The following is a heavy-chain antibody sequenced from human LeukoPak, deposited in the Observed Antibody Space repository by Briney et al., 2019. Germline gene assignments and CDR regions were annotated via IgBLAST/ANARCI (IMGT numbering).Heavy chain of an antibody. CDR1: GFTFSSYG. CDR2: IWYDGSNK. D-gene: IGHD2-8*01. CDR3: ARDQVYAMDY. J-gene: IGHJ4*02. V-gene: IGHV3-33*01. Sequence: GGSLRLSCAASGFTFSSYGMRGVRQAPGKGGEGVAVIWYDGSNKYYADSVKGRFTISGDNSKNTLYLQMNSLRAEDTAVYYCARDQVYAMDYGGQGPLVTVS.